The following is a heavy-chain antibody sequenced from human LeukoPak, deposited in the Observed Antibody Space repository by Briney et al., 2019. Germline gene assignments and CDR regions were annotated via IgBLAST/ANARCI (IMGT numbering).Heavy chain of an antibody. V-gene: IGHV3-21*01. J-gene: IGHJ3*02. CDR3: ARVYDSSGYYRPPVNAFDI. CDR1: GFTFSSYS. D-gene: IGHD3-22*01. CDR2: ISSSSSYI. Sequence: PGGSLRLSCAASGFTFSSYSMNWVRQAPGKGLEWVSSISSSSSYIYYADSVKGRFTISRDNAKNSLYLQMNSLRAEDTAVYYCARVYDSSGYYRPPVNAFDIWGQGTMVTVSS.